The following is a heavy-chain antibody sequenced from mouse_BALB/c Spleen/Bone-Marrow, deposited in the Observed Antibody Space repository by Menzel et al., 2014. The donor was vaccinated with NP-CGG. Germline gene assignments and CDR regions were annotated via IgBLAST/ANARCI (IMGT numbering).Heavy chain of an antibody. Sequence: VQLQQPGAELVTPGASVKLSCTASGFTIKDTYMHWVKQRPEQGLEWIGWIDPANGNTKYDPKFQGKATITADTSSNTAYLQLSSLISEDTAVYYCAYYRYDEGGFASWGQGTLVT. CDR3: AYYRYDEGGFAS. CDR2: IDPANGNT. V-gene: IGHV14-3*02. J-gene: IGHJ3*01. D-gene: IGHD2-14*01. CDR1: GFTIKDTY.